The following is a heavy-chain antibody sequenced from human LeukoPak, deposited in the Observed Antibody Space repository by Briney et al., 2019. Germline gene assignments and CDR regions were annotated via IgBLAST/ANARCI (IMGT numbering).Heavy chain of an antibody. D-gene: IGHD1-1*01. Sequence: GGSLRPSCEASGFTFSNDWMGWVRQAPGKGLEWVANIRQDGGEQYYMDSVKGRFTISRDNGKNSAYLQMNSLRAEDTAVYYCARSPAPGTTDYWGQGTLVTVSS. CDR3: ARSPAPGTTDY. J-gene: IGHJ4*02. CDR2: IRQDGGEQ. V-gene: IGHV3-7*01. CDR1: GFTFSNDW.